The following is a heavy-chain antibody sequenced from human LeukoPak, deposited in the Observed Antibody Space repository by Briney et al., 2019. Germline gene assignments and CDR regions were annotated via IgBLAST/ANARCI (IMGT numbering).Heavy chain of an antibody. CDR1: GYTFTGYY. CDR2: INPNSGGT. J-gene: IGHJ3*02. Sequence: ASVKVSCKASGYTFTGYYMHWVRQAPGQGLEWMGWINPNSGGTNYAQKFQGWVTMTRDTSISTAYMELSRLRSDDTAVYYCARDRGVGATREDAFDIWGQGTMVTVSS. D-gene: IGHD1-26*01. CDR3: ARDRGVGATREDAFDI. V-gene: IGHV1-2*04.